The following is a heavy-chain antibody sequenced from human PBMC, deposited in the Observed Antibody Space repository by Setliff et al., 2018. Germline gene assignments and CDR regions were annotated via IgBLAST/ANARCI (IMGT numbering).Heavy chain of an antibody. CDR3: ARDPNGDYIGAFDP. J-gene: IGHJ5*02. CDR2: ISSSAITT. Sequence: GESLKISCVASGFTFSTYEMNWVRQAPGKGLEWISYISSSAITTYYADSVKGRFAISRDNSGSILYLLMNSLRGEDTATYYCARDPNGDYIGAFDPWGQGIQVTVSS. CDR1: GFTFSTYE. D-gene: IGHD4-17*01. V-gene: IGHV3-48*03.